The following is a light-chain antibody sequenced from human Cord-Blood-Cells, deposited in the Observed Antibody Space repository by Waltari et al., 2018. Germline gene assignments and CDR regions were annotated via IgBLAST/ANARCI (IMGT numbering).Light chain of an antibody. Sequence: DIQMTQSPSSLSASVGDRVTITCRASQSISNYLNWYQQKPGKAPKLLIYAASSLESGVPSRFSGSGSGTEFTLTISSLQPEDFATYYGQQSYSTLTWTVGQGTKVEIK. V-gene: IGKV1-39*01. CDR1: QSISNY. J-gene: IGKJ1*01. CDR3: QQSYSTLTWT. CDR2: AAS.